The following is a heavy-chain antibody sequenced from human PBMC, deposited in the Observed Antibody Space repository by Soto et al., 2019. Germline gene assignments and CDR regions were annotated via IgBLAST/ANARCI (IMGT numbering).Heavy chain of an antibody. V-gene: IGHV4-59*01. Sequence: SETLSLTCTVSGGSISSYYWSWIRQPPGKGLEWIGYIYYSGSTNYNPSLKSRVTISVDTSKNQFSLKLSSVTAADTAVYYCASYTMIRGDIIWGQGTLVTVSS. CDR3: ASYTMIRGDII. D-gene: IGHD3-10*01. J-gene: IGHJ4*02. CDR1: GGSISSYY. CDR2: IYYSGST.